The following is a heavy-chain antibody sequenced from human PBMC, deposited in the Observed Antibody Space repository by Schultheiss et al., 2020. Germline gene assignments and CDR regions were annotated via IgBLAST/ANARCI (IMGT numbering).Heavy chain of an antibody. CDR1: GFTFSSYG. Sequence: GGSLRLSCAASGFTFSSYGMHWVRQAPGKGLEWVAVISYDGSNKYYADSVKGRFTISRDNAKNSLYLQMNSVRAEDTAVYYCATSRSFDYWGQGTLVTVSS. CDR3: ATSRSFDY. J-gene: IGHJ4*02. CDR2: ISYDGSNK. V-gene: IGHV3-30*03.